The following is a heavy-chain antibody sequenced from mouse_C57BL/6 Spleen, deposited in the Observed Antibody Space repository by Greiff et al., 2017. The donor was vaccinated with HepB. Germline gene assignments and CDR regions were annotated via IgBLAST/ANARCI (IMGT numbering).Heavy chain of an antibody. CDR3: TSKGHLLWYFDV. V-gene: IGHV1-15*01. Sequence: VQLQQSGAELVRPGASVTLSCKASGYTFTDYEMHWVKQTPVHGLEWIGAIDPETGGTAYNQKFKGKAILTADKSSSTAYMELRSLTSEDSAVYYCTSKGHLLWYFDVWGTGTTVTVSS. CDR2: IDPETGGT. J-gene: IGHJ1*03. D-gene: IGHD3-3*01. CDR1: GYTFTDYE.